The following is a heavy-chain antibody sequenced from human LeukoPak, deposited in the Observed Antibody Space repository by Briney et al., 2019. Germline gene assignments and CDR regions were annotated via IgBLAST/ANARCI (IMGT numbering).Heavy chain of an antibody. J-gene: IGHJ6*03. CDR2: ISSSTSYI. CDR3: ARRGAGNTAMVNYYMDV. Sequence: GGSLRLSCTASGFTFNSYSMNWVRQAPGKGLEWVSSISSSTSYIYYADSVKGRFTISRDNAKNSLYLQMNSLRAEDTAVYYCARRGAGNTAMVNYYMDVWGKGTTVTVSS. V-gene: IGHV3-21*01. D-gene: IGHD5-18*01. CDR1: GFTFNSYS.